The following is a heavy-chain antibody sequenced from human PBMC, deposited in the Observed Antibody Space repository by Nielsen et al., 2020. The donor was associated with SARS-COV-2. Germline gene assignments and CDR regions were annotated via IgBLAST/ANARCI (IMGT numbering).Heavy chain of an antibody. J-gene: IGHJ5*01. CDR2: ISSSSSYI. V-gene: IGHV3-21*01. CDR1: GFTFSSYS. D-gene: IGHD1-20*01. CDR3: ARMYNFNWFDS. Sequence: GESLKISCAASGFTFSSYSMNWVRQAPGKGLEWVSSISSSSSYIYYADSVKGRFTISRDNAKNSLYLQMNSLRAEDTAVYYCARMYNFNWFDSWGQGTLVTVSS.